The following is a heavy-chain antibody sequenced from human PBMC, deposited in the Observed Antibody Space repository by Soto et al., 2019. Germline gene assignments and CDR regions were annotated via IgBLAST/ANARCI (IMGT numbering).Heavy chain of an antibody. D-gene: IGHD3-10*01. CDR2: INPSGGRT. Sequence: ASVKVSCKASGYTFTTHYMHWVRQAPGQGLEWMGIINPSGGRTTYALKFQGRVTMTSDTSTNTVYVELTSLRSEDTAIYFCARAGENYGSGTFSPPLRYYINSSGQATRVSVSS. CDR1: GYTFTTHY. CDR3: ARAGENYGSGTFSPPLRYYINS. J-gene: IGHJ4*02. V-gene: IGHV1-46*01.